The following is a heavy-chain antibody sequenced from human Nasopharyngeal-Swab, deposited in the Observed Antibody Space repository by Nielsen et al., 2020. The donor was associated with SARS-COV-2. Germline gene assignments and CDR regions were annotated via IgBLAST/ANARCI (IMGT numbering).Heavy chain of an antibody. CDR3: ARVRAAAGTLSAFDI. Sequence: GESLKISCAASGFTFSSYGMHWVRQAPGKGLEWVAVIWYDGSNKYYADSVKGRFTISRDNAKNSLYLQMNSLRAEDTAVYYCARVRAAAGTLSAFDIWGQGTMVTVSS. CDR1: GFTFSSYG. V-gene: IGHV3-33*01. J-gene: IGHJ3*02. CDR2: IWYDGSNK. D-gene: IGHD6-13*01.